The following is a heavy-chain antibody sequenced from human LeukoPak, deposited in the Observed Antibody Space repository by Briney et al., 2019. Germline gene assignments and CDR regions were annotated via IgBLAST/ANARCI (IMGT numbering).Heavy chain of an antibody. CDR1: GFPVHNYY. D-gene: IGHD1-26*01. CDR2: ISSGGTT. Sequence: GGSLRLSCAASGFPVHNYYMTWVRQAPGKGLEWVSVISSGGTTYYADSVKGRFTISRDNSKNTLYLQMDSLSAEDTAVYYCARGGDIVGATRSAFDIWGQGTMVTVSS. CDR3: ARGGDIVGATRSAFDI. J-gene: IGHJ3*02. V-gene: IGHV3-53*01.